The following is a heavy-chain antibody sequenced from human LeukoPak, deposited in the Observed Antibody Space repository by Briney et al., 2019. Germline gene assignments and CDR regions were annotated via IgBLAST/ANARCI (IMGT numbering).Heavy chain of an antibody. D-gene: IGHD2-8*01. CDR2: INPSGGST. CDR1: GGTFSSYY. CDR3: ARGVARETFDY. Sequence: ASVKVPCKASGGTFSSYYMHWVRQAPGQGLEWMGIINPSGGSTSYPQKFQGRITMTRDTSTSTVYMELSSLRSEDTAVYYCARGVARETFDYWGQGTLVTVSS. J-gene: IGHJ4*02. V-gene: IGHV1-46*01.